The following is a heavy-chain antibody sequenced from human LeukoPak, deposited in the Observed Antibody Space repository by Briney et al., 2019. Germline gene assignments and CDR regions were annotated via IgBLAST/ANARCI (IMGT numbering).Heavy chain of an antibody. J-gene: IGHJ4*02. CDR2: ISSSGRSI. Sequence: PGGSLRLSCAASGFTFSSYEMNWVRQAPGKGPEWVSYISSSGRSIYYADSVKGRFTISRDNAKNSLYLQMNSLRAEDTAVYYCAREVLSGNDSPYWGQGTLVTVSS. D-gene: IGHD5-12*01. CDR1: GFTFSSYE. CDR3: AREVLSGNDSPY. V-gene: IGHV3-48*03.